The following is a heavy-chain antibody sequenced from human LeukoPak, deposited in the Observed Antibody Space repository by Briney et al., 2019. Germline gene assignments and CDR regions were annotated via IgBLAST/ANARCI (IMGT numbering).Heavy chain of an antibody. V-gene: IGHV3-43*02. Sequence: GGSLRLSCAASGFTFDDYAMHWVRQAPGKGLEWVSLISGDGGSTYYADAVKGRFPISRDNSKNSLYLQMNSLRTEDTALYYCAKTYCGGDCYSRALAFDIWGQGTMVTVSS. J-gene: IGHJ3*02. D-gene: IGHD2-21*02. CDR2: ISGDGGST. CDR1: GFTFDDYA. CDR3: AKTYCGGDCYSRALAFDI.